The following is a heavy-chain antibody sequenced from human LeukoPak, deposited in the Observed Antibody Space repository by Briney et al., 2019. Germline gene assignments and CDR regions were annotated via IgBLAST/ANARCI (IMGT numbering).Heavy chain of an antibody. CDR3: AKDELLWFGISNWFDP. D-gene: IGHD3-10*01. CDR1: GFTFSSYA. Sequence: GGSLRLSCAASGFTFSSYAMSWVRQAPGKGLEWVSAISGSGGSTYYADSVKGRFAISRDNSKNTLYLQMNSLRAEDTAVYYCAKDELLWFGISNWFDPWGQGTLVTVSS. CDR2: ISGSGGST. V-gene: IGHV3-23*01. J-gene: IGHJ5*02.